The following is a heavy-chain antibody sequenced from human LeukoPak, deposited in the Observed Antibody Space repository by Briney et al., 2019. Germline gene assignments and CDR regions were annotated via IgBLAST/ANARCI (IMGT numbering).Heavy chain of an antibody. CDR3: ARSNSLAARPSPPRY. Sequence: SETLSLTCTVSGGSISSYYWSWIRQPPGKGLEWIGYIYYSGSTNYNPSLKCRVTISVDTSKNQFSLKLSSVTAADTAVYYCARSNSLAARPSPPRYWGQGTLVTVSS. V-gene: IGHV4-59*01. CDR2: IYYSGST. D-gene: IGHD6-6*01. J-gene: IGHJ4*02. CDR1: GGSISSYY.